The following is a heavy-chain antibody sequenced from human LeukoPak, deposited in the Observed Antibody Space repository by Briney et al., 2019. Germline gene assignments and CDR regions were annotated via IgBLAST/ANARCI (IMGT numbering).Heavy chain of an antibody. CDR2: MNGDGSRT. CDR3: VRDGRGYCGSTSCRPFDS. D-gene: IGHD2-2*01. Sequence: GGSLRLSCAASGFTFSSNWVHCGRQAPGKGLGWVSRMNGDGSRTSYADSVTGRFTISRDNAKNSLFLQMNSLRVEDTAVYSCVRDGRGYCGSTSCRPFDSWGRGTQVTVSS. V-gene: IGHV3-74*01. J-gene: IGHJ4*02. CDR1: GFTFSSNW.